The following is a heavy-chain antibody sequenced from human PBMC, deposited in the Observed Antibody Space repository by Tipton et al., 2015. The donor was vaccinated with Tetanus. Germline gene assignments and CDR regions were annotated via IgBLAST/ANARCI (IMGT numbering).Heavy chain of an antibody. CDR3: VSGSALGN. Sequence: SLRLSCAASGFTFSSYTMNWVRQAPGRGLEWVSSISSTSRYIYYADSLEGRFTISRDNAKNSLSLQMNSLRIDDTAVYYCVSGSALGNWGQGTLVTVSS. J-gene: IGHJ4*02. CDR2: ISSTSRYI. CDR1: GFTFSSYT. V-gene: IGHV3-21*01. D-gene: IGHD6-25*01.